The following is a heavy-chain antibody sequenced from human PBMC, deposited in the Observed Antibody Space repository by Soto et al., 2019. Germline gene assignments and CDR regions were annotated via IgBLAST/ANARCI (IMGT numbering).Heavy chain of an antibody. V-gene: IGHV3-23*01. CDR2: ISGSGGST. CDR1: GFTFSSYA. D-gene: IGHD1-1*01. Sequence: GVSLRLSCAASGFTFSSYAMSWVRQAPGKGLEWVSAISGSGGSTYYADSVKGRFTISRDNSKNTLYLQMNSLRAEDTAVYYCAKGTGTPSRSYYFDYWGQGTLVTVSS. CDR3: AKGTGTPSRSYYFDY. J-gene: IGHJ4*02.